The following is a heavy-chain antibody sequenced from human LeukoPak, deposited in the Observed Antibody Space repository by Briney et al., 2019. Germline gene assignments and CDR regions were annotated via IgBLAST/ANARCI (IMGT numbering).Heavy chain of an antibody. J-gene: IGHJ3*02. CDR1: GFTFSSYG. V-gene: IGHV3-30*02. CDR2: IRYDGSNK. D-gene: IGHD3-3*01. Sequence: PGGSLRLSCAASGFTFSSYGMHWVRQAPGKGLEWVAFIRYDGSNKYYADSVKGRFTISRDNSKNTLYLQMNSLRAEDTAVYYCAKELPLRFLEWLLGAFDIWGQGTMVTVSS. CDR3: AKELPLRFLEWLLGAFDI.